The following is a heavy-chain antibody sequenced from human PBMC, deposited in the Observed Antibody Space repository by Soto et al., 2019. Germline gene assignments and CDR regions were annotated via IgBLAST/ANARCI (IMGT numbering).Heavy chain of an antibody. CDR1: GFSFSSFA. CDR2: VSDDGASI. CDR3: ARENSVQAWLHHFDH. V-gene: IGHV3-48*03. Sequence: GGSLRLSCEASGFSFSSFAMNWVRQAPGRGLEWVSYVSDDGASIYYADSLKGRFTISRDNAKNSLSLQMNNLRAEDTAVYYCARENSVQAWLHHFDHWGLGTLVTVSS. J-gene: IGHJ4*02. D-gene: IGHD5-18*01.